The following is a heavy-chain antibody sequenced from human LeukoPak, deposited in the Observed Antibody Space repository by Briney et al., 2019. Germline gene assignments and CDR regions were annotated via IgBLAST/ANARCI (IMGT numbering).Heavy chain of an antibody. CDR3: ARGLFRFCSSGSCLSPFDY. J-gene: IGHJ4*02. CDR1: EFSVGSNY. D-gene: IGHD2-15*01. V-gene: IGHV3-66*01. Sequence: GGSLRLSCAASEFSVGSNYMTWVRQAPGKGLEWVSLIYSGGSTYYADSVKGRFTISRDNSKNTLYLQMNSLRAEDTAVYYCARGLFRFCSSGSCLSPFDYWGQGTLVTVSS. CDR2: IYSGGST.